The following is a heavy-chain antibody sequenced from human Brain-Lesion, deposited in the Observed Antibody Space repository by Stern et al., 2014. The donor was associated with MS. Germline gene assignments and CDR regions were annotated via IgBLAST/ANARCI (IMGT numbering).Heavy chain of an antibody. J-gene: IGHJ4*02. CDR1: GDSISSGSFY. CDR2: IYSSGST. D-gene: IGHD5-18*01. Sequence: QVQLVQSGPGLVKPSQTLSLTCIVSGDSISSGSFYWNWIRQPAGKGLEWIGRIYSSGSTHYNPYLKSRVTISGDTSKTHFSLKVISMTAADTAVYYCARETGGYTYGDTDFFDYWGQGALVTVSS. CDR3: ARETGGYTYGDTDFFDY. V-gene: IGHV4-61*02.